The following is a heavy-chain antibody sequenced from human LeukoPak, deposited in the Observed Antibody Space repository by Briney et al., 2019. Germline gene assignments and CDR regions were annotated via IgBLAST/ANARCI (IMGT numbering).Heavy chain of an antibody. CDR2: IYYTGAT. D-gene: IGHD1-1*01. J-gene: IGHJ5*02. CDR3: ARHRLAGTHGRPPFDP. V-gene: IGHV4-39*01. Sequence: PSETLSLTCTVSGGSINGGAFYWGWIRQPPGKGLEWIVSIYYTGATHYTSSLEGRASIYIDTSKDSFSLKLTSVTASATAVYYCARHRLAGTHGRPPFDPWGQGILVTVSS. CDR1: GGSINGGAFY.